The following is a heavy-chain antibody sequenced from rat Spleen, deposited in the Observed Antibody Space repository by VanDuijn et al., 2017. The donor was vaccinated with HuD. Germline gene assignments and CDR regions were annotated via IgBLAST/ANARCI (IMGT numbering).Heavy chain of an antibody. CDR2: ISNTGGTT. CDR3: ARHEDYSGLNY. D-gene: IGHD1-1*01. Sequence: EVQLVESGGGLVQPGRSLKLSCVASGFTFNNYWMTWIRQAPGKGLEWVASISNTGGTTNYPDSVKGRFTISRDNAKSTLYLQMDSLRSEDTATYYCARHEDYSGLNYWGQGVMVTVSS. CDR1: GFTFNNYW. V-gene: IGHV5-31*01. J-gene: IGHJ2*01.